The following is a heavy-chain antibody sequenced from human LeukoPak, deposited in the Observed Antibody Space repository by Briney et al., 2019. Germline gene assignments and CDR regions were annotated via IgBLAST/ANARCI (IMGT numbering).Heavy chain of an antibody. CDR2: IYSGGAT. CDR3: AKGRLFEETDY. D-gene: IGHD3-22*01. V-gene: IGHV3-66*02. J-gene: IGHJ4*02. CDR1: GITVSTNY. Sequence: GGSLRLSCAASGITVSTNYMSWVRQAPGKGLEWVSIIYSGGATFYADSVKGRFTISRENSKNTLYLQVNSLRAEDTAVYYCAKGRLFEETDYWGQGTLVTVSS.